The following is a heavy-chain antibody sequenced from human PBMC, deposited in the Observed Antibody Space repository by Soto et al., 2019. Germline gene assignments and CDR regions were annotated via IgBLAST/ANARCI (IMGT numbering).Heavy chain of an antibody. CDR1: GFTFSSYS. CDR3: ATGREHTGLYGSGSYYPTVIDY. J-gene: IGHJ4*02. V-gene: IGHV3-21*01. CDR2: ISSSSSYI. Sequence: PGGSLTLSCAASGFTFSSYSMNWVRQDPGKGLEWVSSISSSSSYIYYADSVKGRFTISRDNAKNSLYLQMNSLRAEDTAVYYCATGREHTGLYGSGSYYPTVIDYWGQGTLVTVSS. D-gene: IGHD3-10*01.